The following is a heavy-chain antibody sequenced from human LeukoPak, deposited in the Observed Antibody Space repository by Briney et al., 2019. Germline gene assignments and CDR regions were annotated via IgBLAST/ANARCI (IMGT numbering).Heavy chain of an antibody. V-gene: IGHV3-23*01. Sequence: GGSLRLSCAASGFTFSSYAMSWVRQAPGKGLEWVSAISGSGGSTYYADSVKGRFTISRDNSKNTLYLQMNSLRAEDTAVYYCAKGPNYGGNSHYFDYWGQGTLVTVSS. J-gene: IGHJ4*02. CDR1: GFTFSSYA. D-gene: IGHD4-23*01. CDR2: ISGSGGST. CDR3: AKGPNYGGNSHYFDY.